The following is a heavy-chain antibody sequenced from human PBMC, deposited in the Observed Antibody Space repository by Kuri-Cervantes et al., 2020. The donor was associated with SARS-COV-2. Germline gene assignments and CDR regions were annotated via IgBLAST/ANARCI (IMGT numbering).Heavy chain of an antibody. CDR1: GFTFDDYA. J-gene: IGHJ6*03. Sequence: SLKISCTASGFTFDDYAMHWVRQAPGKGLEWVSGISWNSGSIGYADSVKGRFTISRDNAKNSLYLQMNSLKTEDTAVYYCTTLTTVTTALNYYYYYMDVWGKGTTVTVSS. D-gene: IGHD4-11*01. CDR2: ISWNSGSI. V-gene: IGHV3-9*01. CDR3: TTLTTVTTALNYYYYYMDV.